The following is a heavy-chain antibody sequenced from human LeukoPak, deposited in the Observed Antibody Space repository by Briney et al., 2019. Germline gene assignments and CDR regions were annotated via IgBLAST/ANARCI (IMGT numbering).Heavy chain of an antibody. D-gene: IGHD6-13*01. CDR1: GVSVSRGTYF. J-gene: IGHJ5*02. V-gene: IGHV4-61*01. Sequence: SETLSLTCTVSGVSVSRGTYFWSWLPQPPGKGLEWNGYIYYSGSHIHNPSLKRRVTISVDTSKNQFSLKLSSVTAADTAVYYCARGSTPYQFLSAAAGPPLFEPWGQGTLVTVSS. CDR3: ARGSTPYQFLSAAAGPPLFEP. CDR2: IYYSGSH.